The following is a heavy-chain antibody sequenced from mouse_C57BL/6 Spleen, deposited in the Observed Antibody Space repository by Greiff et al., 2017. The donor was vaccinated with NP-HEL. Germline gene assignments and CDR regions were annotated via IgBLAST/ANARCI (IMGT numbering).Heavy chain of an antibody. CDR2: IDPETGGT. V-gene: IGHV1-15*01. Sequence: QVQLQESGAELVRPGASVTLSCKASGYTFTDYEMHWVKQTPVHGLEWIGAIDPETGGTAYNQKFKGKAILTADKSSSTAYMELRSLTSEDSAVYYCTRRWAPYYFDYWGQGATLTVSS. J-gene: IGHJ2*01. D-gene: IGHD2-3*01. CDR3: TRRWAPYYFDY. CDR1: GYTFTDYE.